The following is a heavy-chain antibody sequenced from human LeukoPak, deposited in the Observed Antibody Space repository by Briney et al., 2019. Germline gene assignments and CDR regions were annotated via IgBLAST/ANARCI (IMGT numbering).Heavy chain of an antibody. CDR2: INSDGSST. CDR1: GFTFSSYW. CDR3: ARGGSAYSSSWSTFGY. J-gene: IGHJ4*02. D-gene: IGHD6-13*01. Sequence: PGGSLRLSCAASGFTFSSYWMHWVRQAPGKGLVWVSRINSDGSSTSYADSVTGRFTISRDNAKNTLYLQMNSLRAEDTAVYYCARGGSAYSSSWSTFGYWGQGTLVTVSS. V-gene: IGHV3-74*01.